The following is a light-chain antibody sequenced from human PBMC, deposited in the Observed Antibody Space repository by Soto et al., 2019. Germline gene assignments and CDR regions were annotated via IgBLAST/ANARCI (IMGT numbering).Light chain of an antibody. Sequence: DIQMTQSPSSLSASVGDRVTITCRASQGISNYLAWYQQKPGKVPKLLIYAASTLQSVVPSRFSGSASRTDCAISISTVEPEDVATYYSQEDMIATDWFGQGTKVESK. CDR3: QEDMIATDW. CDR2: AAS. J-gene: IGKJ1*01. V-gene: IGKV1-27*01. CDR1: QGISNY.